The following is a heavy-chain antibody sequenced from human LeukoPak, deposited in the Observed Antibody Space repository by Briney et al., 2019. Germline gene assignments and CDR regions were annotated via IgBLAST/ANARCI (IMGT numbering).Heavy chain of an antibody. CDR3: AKDGSWRYYDSSGYPNYFDY. Sequence: PGGSLRLSCAASGFTFSNAWMSWVRQAPGKGLEWVAVISYDGSNKYYADSVKGRFTISRDNSKNTLYLQMNSLRAEDTAVYYCAKDGSWRYYDSSGYPNYFDYWGQGTLVTVSS. CDR1: GFTFSNAW. D-gene: IGHD3-22*01. V-gene: IGHV3-30*18. CDR2: ISYDGSNK. J-gene: IGHJ4*02.